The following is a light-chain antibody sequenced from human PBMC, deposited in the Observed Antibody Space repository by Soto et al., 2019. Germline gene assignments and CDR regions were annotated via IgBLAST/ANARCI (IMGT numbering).Light chain of an antibody. V-gene: IGLV2-14*01. CDR2: DVS. Sequence: QAVLTQPASVSGSPGQSITISCTGTSSDVGSYNYVSWYQQYPGKAPKLMIYDVSNRPSGVSYRFSGSKSRNTASLTISGLQAEDEADYYCSSYTTRSTHVVFGGGTKLTVL. J-gene: IGLJ2*01. CDR3: SSYTTRSTHVV. CDR1: SSDVGSYNY.